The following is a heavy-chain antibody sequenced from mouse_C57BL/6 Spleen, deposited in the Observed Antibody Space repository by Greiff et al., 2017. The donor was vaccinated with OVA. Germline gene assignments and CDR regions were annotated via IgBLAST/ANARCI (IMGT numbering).Heavy chain of an antibody. CDR3: AREDYYSNYDYFDY. CDR1: GYSITSGYY. V-gene: IGHV3-6*01. D-gene: IGHD2-5*01. CDR2: ISYDGSN. Sequence: EVQVVESGPGLVKPSQSLSLTCSVTGYSITSGYYWNWIRQFPGNKLEWMGYISYDGSNNYNPSLKNRISITRDTSKNQFFLKLNSVTTEDTATYYCAREDYYSNYDYFDYWGQGTTLTVSS. J-gene: IGHJ2*01.